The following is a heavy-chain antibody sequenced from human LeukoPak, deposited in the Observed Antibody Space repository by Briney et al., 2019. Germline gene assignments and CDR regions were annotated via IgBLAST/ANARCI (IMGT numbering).Heavy chain of an antibody. V-gene: IGHV4-39*07. CDR2: IYYSGST. CDR3: AKGGEQWLVHGY. Sequence: PSETLSLTCTVSGGSISSSSYYWGWIRQPPGKGLEWIGSIYYSGSTYYNPSLKSRVTISVDTSKNQFSLKLSSVTAADTAVYYCAKGGEQWLVHGYWGQGTLVTVSS. CDR1: GGSISSSSYY. J-gene: IGHJ4*02. D-gene: IGHD6-19*01.